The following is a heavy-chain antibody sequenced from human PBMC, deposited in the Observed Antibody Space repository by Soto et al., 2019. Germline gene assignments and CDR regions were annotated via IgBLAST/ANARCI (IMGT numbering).Heavy chain of an antibody. CDR2: TRNRAKGYTT. CDR1: GLTLSDHY. D-gene: IGHD4-4*01. V-gene: IGHV3-72*01. J-gene: IGHJ6*03. CDR3: ARARTVNTNYYMGV. Sequence: GGSLRLSCAVSGLTLSDHYMDWVRQAPGKGLEWVGRTRNRAKGYTTEYAASVRGRFTISRDDSKNSFYLQVDSLKIEDTAVYYCARARTVNTNYYMGVWGKGTTVTVSS.